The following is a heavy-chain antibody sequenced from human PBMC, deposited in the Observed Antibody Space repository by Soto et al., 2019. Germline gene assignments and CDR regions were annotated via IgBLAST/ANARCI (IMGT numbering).Heavy chain of an antibody. CDR3: AREDDGGDTLDV. Sequence: KPSEPLSLTCTVWGGSISGAYYHWTWIRQSPEKGLEWIGYIHHSGSILYNPSLKSRLTISVDTSKNQFSLHLSSVTAADSAVYFCAREDDGGDTLDVWGQGTTVTVSS. CDR1: GGSISGAYYH. V-gene: IGHV4-30-4*08. J-gene: IGHJ6*02. D-gene: IGHD2-21*02. CDR2: IHHSGSI.